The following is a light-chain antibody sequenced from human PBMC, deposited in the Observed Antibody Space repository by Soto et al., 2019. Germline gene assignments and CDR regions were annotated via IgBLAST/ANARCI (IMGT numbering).Light chain of an antibody. V-gene: IGKV1-5*03. CDR3: QQYNTYSLT. Sequence: DIEMTQSPSTLSASVGDRVTITCRASQSISTWLAWYQHKPGKAPKLLIYKASSLEDAVPSRFSGRGSGTEFTLTISSLQPDDFATYYCQQYNTYSLTFGQGTKVETK. CDR2: KAS. CDR1: QSISTW. J-gene: IGKJ2*01.